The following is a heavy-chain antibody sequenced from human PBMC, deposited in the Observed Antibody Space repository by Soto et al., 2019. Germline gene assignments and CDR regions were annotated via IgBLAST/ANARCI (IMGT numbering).Heavy chain of an antibody. D-gene: IGHD1-26*01. CDR3: AGSIGSYYRFHPLDY. V-gene: IGHV4-4*07. Sequence: PSETLSLTCTVSGGSISSYYWSWIRQPAGKGLEWIGRIHTSGSTNYNPSLKSRVTMSVDTSKNQFSLKLSSVTAADTAVYYCAGSIGSYYRFHPLDYWGQGTLVTVSS. CDR2: IHTSGST. CDR1: GGSISSYY. J-gene: IGHJ4*02.